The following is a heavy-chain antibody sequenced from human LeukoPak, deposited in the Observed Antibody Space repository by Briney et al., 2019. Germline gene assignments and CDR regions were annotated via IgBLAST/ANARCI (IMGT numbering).Heavy chain of an antibody. CDR2: INPNSGGT. CDR3: ARESSGYSYGYKD. Sequence: GASVKVSCKASGYTFTGYYMHWVRQAPGQGLEWMGWINPNSGGTNYAQKFQGRVTMTRDTSISTAYMELSRLRSDDTAVYYCARESSGYSYGYKDWGQGTLVTVSS. D-gene: IGHD5-18*01. CDR1: GYTFTGYY. V-gene: IGHV1-2*02. J-gene: IGHJ4*02.